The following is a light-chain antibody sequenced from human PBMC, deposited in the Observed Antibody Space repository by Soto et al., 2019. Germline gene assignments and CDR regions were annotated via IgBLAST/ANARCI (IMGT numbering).Light chain of an antibody. V-gene: IGKV3-20*01. CDR1: QSVSNNY. CDR2: GAS. Sequence: EMVLTQSPGTLSLSPGERATLSCRASQSVSNNYLAWYQQKPGQAPRLLIYGASNRATSIPDRFSGSGSGTDFAHTISRLEPEDFAVYYCQQYGSSGTFGQGTKVEIK. J-gene: IGKJ1*01. CDR3: QQYGSSGT.